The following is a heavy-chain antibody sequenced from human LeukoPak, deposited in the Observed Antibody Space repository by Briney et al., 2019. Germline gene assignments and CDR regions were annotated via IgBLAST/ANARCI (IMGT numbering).Heavy chain of an antibody. V-gene: IGHV2-5*01. CDR2: IYWNDDK. CDR3: AHRRGLRYFDPFDY. CDR1: GFSLSTSGVG. J-gene: IGHJ4*02. Sequence: SGPTLVKPTQTLTLTCTFSGFSLSTSGVGVGWIRQPPGKALEWLALIYWNDDKRYSPSLKSRLTITKDTSKNQVVLTMTNMDPVDTATYYCAHRRGLRYFDPFDYWGQGTLVTVSS. D-gene: IGHD3-9*01.